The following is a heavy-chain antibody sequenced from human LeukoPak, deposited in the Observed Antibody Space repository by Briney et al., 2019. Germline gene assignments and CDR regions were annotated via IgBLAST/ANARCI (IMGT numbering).Heavy chain of an antibody. V-gene: IGHV3-23*01. Sequence: PGGSLRLSCAASGFTFSSYVMSWVRQAPGKGLEWVSAISGSGSTYYADSVKGRFTISRDNSKNTLYLQMNSLRAEDTAVYYCAKVPYCGGDCYPTYYYYYMDVWGKGTTVTISS. CDR2: ISGSGST. D-gene: IGHD2-21*02. CDR3: AKVPYCGGDCYPTYYYYYMDV. J-gene: IGHJ6*03. CDR1: GFTFSSYV.